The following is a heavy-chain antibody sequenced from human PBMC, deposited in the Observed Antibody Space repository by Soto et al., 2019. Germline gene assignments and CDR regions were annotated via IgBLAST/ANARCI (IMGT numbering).Heavy chain of an antibody. J-gene: IGHJ5*02. Sequence: SETLSLTCTVSGASISGFYWSWIRKSAGKGLEWIGRIYATGTTDYNPSLNSRVMMSVDTSKKQFSLKLRSVTAADTAVYYCVRDGTKTLRDWFDPWGQGISVTVSS. CDR1: GASISGFY. D-gene: IGHD1-1*01. CDR3: VRDGTKTLRDWFDP. V-gene: IGHV4-4*07. CDR2: IYATGTT.